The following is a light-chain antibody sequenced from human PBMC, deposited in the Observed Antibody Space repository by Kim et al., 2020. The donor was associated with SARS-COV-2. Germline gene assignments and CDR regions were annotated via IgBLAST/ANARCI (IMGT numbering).Light chain of an antibody. CDR1: SSDIGSYNR. CDR2: AVI. J-gene: IGLJ2*01. CDR3: NSYTSSSTLV. Sequence: GQSVTISCTGTSSDIGSYNRGSWYQQAPGTAPKLSIYAVINRPSGVPDRFSGSRSGNTASLTISGLQTEDEADYYCNSYTSSSTLVFGGGTQLTVL. V-gene: IGLV2-18*02.